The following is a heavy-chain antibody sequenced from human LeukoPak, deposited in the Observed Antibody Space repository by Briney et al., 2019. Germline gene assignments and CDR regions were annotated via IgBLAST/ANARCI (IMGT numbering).Heavy chain of an antibody. D-gene: IGHD6-19*01. CDR2: ISGTGGTT. CDR1: GFTFSNYG. J-gene: IGHJ4*02. Sequence: PGGSLRLSCAASGFTFSNYGMNWVRQAPGKGLEWVSRISGTGGTTFYADSVKGRFTISRDNSKNTLYLQMNSLRAEDTAVYYGAKRLAMTGTYHFDYWGQGTLVTVSS. V-gene: IGHV3-23*01. CDR3: AKRLAMTGTYHFDY.